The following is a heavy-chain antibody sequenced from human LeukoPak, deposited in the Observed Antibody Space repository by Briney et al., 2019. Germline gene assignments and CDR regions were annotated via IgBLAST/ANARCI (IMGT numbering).Heavy chain of an antibody. CDR2: ISDSGGTT. Sequence: PGGSLRLSCAASGLTFSTYDMSWVRQAPGKGLEWVSAISDSGGTTWYADSVKGRFTISRDNSKNTLYLQMSSLRAEDTAVYYCVKGSGWRPYAAEYFQHWGQGTLVTVSS. CDR1: GLTFSTYD. D-gene: IGHD6-19*01. CDR3: VKGSGWRPYAAEYFQH. J-gene: IGHJ1*01. V-gene: IGHV3-23*01.